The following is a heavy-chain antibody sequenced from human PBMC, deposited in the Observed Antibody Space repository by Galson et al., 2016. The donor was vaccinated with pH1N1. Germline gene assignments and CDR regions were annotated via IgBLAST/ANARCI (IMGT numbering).Heavy chain of an antibody. Sequence: SETLSLTCGVSGYSISSGYYWGWIRQPPGKGLEWIGTIYRSGSTYYNPSLKGRLTMSVDTSKNQFSLNLRSVTAADTAVYYCARYGTLTGGASYSFDYWGQGTLVTVSS. CDR2: IYRSGST. J-gene: IGHJ4*02. CDR3: ARYGTLTGGASYSFDY. D-gene: IGHD2-8*02. V-gene: IGHV4-38-2*01. CDR1: GYSISSGYY.